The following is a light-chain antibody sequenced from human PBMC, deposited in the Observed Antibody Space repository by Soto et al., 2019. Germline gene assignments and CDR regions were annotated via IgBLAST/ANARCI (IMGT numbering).Light chain of an antibody. CDR2: DVS. V-gene: IGLV2-14*01. CDR3: SSYTSTTTVI. J-gene: IGLJ2*01. Sequence: QSALTQPASVSGSPGQSITISCTGTSSDVGGYNYVSWYQQHPGKAPKLMIYDVSNRPSGVSNRFSGSKSGYTAFLTISGLQAEDEADYFCSSYTSTTTVIFGGGTKLTVL. CDR1: SSDVGGYNY.